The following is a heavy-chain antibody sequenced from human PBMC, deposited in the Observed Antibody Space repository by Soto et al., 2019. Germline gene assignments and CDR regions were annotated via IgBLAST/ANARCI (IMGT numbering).Heavy chain of an antibody. D-gene: IGHD3-10*01. J-gene: IGHJ5*02. V-gene: IGHV3-49*03. CDR2: IRSKAYGGTT. Sequence: GGSLRLSCTASGFTFGDYAMSWFRQAPGKGLEWVGFIRSKAYGGTTEYAASVKGRFTISRDDSKSIAYLQMNSLKTEDTAVYYCTRDLEDYYGSGSYFVGWFDPWGQGTLVTVSS. CDR1: GFTFGDYA. CDR3: TRDLEDYYGSGSYFVGWFDP.